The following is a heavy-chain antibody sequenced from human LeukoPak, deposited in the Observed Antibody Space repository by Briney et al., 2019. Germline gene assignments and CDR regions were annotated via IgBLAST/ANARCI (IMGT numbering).Heavy chain of an antibody. Sequence: GGSLRLSCAASGFSFSSYWMSWVRQAPGKGLEWVANINPDGSNMLYVDSVKGRFTISRDNAKNSLYLQMNILGAEDTAVYFCVSGFLQWLYWGQGTLVTVSS. V-gene: IGHV3-7*01. CDR2: INPDGSNM. J-gene: IGHJ4*02. CDR3: VSGFLQWLY. CDR1: GFSFSSYW. D-gene: IGHD3-3*01.